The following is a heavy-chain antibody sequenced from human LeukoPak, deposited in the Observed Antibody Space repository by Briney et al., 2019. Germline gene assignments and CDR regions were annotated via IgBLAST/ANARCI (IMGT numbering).Heavy chain of an antibody. J-gene: IGHJ4*02. D-gene: IGHD3-22*01. CDR2: LYDSGDT. CDR3: ARAAYDSGGYTANHDF. V-gene: IGHV3-23*05. Sequence: PGGSLRLSCAASGIIFSSFAMTWVRQAPGKGLEYVSVLYDSGDTYYAESVKGRFTISRDNSKNTVYLQMNSLRVEDTAVYYCARAAYDSGGYTANHDFWGQGTLVTVSS. CDR1: GIIFSSFA.